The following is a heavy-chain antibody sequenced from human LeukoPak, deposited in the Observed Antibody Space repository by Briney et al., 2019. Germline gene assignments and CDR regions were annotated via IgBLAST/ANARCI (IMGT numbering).Heavy chain of an antibody. V-gene: IGHV4-4*07. CDR3: AREVLRFLEWLPSYDAFDI. D-gene: IGHD3-3*01. Sequence: SETLSLTCAVYGGSFSGYYWSWIRQPAGKGLEWIGRIYTSGSTNYNPSLKSRVTISVDTSKNQFSLKLSSVTAADTAVYYCAREVLRFLEWLPSYDAFDIWGQGTMVTVSS. CDR1: GGSFSGYY. CDR2: IYTSGST. J-gene: IGHJ3*02.